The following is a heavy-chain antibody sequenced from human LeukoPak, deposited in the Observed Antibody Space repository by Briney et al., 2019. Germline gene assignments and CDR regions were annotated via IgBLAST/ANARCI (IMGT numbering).Heavy chain of an antibody. CDR3: VREHNIVIPTARTYYYYYMDV. V-gene: IGHV4-34*12. CDR1: GGTFSDYY. Sequence: PSETLSLTCAVYGGTFSDYYWSWIRQSPGKGLEWIGEVMDSGRTNYNPSLKSRVTISIDTSKNQFSLRLSSMTAADTAVYYCVREHNIVIPTARTYYYYYMDVWGKGTTVTVSS. CDR2: VMDSGRT. J-gene: IGHJ6*03. D-gene: IGHD5-12*01.